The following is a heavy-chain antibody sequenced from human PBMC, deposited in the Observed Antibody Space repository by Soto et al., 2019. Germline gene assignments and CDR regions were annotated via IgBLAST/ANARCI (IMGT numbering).Heavy chain of an antibody. V-gene: IGHV2-5*02. J-gene: IGHJ5*01. CDR1: GFSFNTRGVG. CDR3: AHKRDVSRGFKS. CDR2: IYWDDDK. Sequence: SGPTLVNPTQTLTLTCTYAGFSFNTRGVGVGWIRQPPGKALEWLGLIYWDDDKRYSPALKSRLTITRDTSKNQVVLTMTDMDPVDTATYYCAHKRDVSRGFKSWGQGTLVTVSS.